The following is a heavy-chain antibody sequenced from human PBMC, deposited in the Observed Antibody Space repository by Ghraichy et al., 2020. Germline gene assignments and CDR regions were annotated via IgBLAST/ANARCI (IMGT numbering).Heavy chain of an antibody. J-gene: IGHJ4*02. CDR2: INPNSSGT. Sequence: ASVKVSCKASGYTFTGYYMHWVRQAPGQGLEWMGWINPNSSGTNYAQKFQGRVTMTRDTSISTAYMELSRLRSDDTAVYYCARALGYCSSTSCYSRMGHWGQGTLVTVSS. CDR3: ARALGYCSSTSCYSRMGH. CDR1: GYTFTGYY. D-gene: IGHD2-2*01. V-gene: IGHV1-2*02.